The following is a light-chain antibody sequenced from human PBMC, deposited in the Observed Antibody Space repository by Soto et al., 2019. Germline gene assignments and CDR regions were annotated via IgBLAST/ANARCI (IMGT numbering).Light chain of an antibody. J-gene: IGLJ2*01. Sequence: QSVLTQPPSASGSPGQSVTISCTGTSSDVGSYNFVSWYQQHPGNAPKLMIYEVSKRPSAVPDRFSGSKSGNTASLTVSGLQAEDEADYYCSSYAGSTNLIFGGGTKLTVL. CDR3: SSYAGSTNLI. CDR1: SSDVGSYNF. CDR2: EVS. V-gene: IGLV2-8*01.